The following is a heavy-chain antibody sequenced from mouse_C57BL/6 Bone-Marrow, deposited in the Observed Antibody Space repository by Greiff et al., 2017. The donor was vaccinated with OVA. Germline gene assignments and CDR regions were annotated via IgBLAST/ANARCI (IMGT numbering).Heavy chain of an antibody. CDR3: ARHGDGYYFWFAY. J-gene: IGHJ3*01. CDR2: ISSGGSYT. D-gene: IGHD2-3*01. V-gene: IGHV5-6*01. CDR1: GFTFSSYG. Sequence: EVQRVESGGDLVKPGGSLKLSCAASGFTFSSYGMSWVRQTPDKRLEWVATISSGGSYTYYPDSVKGRFTISGDNAKNTLYLQMSRLKSEYAAMYYGARHGDGYYFWFAYWGQGTLVTVSA.